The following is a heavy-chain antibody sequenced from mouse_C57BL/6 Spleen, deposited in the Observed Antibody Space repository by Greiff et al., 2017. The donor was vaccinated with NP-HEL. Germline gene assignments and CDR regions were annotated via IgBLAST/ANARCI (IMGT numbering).Heavy chain of an antibody. CDR2: IYPGDGDT. J-gene: IGHJ2*01. V-gene: IGHV1-82*01. D-gene: IGHD2-12*01. CDR3: ARGNDVDY. CDR1: GYAFSSSW. Sequence: VQLQQSGPELVKPGASVKISCKASGYAFSSSWMNWVKQRPGKGLEWIGRIYPGDGDTNYNGKFKGKATLTADKSSSTAYMQLSSLTSEDSAVYFCARGNDVDYWGQGTTLTVSS.